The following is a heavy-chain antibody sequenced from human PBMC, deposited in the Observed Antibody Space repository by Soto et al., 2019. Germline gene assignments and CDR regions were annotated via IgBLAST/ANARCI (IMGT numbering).Heavy chain of an antibody. V-gene: IGHV4-4*01. J-gene: IGHJ4*02. D-gene: IGHD2-2*01. CDR2: VYRSGST. Sequence: SETLSLTCAVSGGSIISSLWWSWVRQSPGKGLEWIGEVYRSGSTNYNPSLKSRVTISLDESKNQFSLKLTSVTAADTAVYCCASLIRDAYNYAPFSTWDYWGQGTRVTVSS. CDR3: ASLIRDAYNYAPFSTWDY. CDR1: GGSIISSLW.